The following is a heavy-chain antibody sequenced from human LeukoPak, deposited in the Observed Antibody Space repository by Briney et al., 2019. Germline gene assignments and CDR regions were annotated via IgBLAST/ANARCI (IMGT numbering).Heavy chain of an antibody. CDR3: AKDWSLLTYYDILTGSHYFDY. CDR1: GFIFSNYA. V-gene: IGHV3-23*01. CDR2: ISGSGGST. J-gene: IGHJ4*02. Sequence: GGSLRLSCAASGFIFSNYAMSWVRQAPGKGLEWVSAISGSGGSTYYADSVKGRFTISRDNSKNTLYLQMNSLRAEDTAVYYCAKDWSLLTYYDILTGSHYFDYWGQGTLVTVSS. D-gene: IGHD3-9*01.